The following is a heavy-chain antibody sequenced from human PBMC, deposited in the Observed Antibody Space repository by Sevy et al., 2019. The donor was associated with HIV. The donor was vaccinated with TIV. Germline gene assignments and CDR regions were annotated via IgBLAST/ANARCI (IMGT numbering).Heavy chain of an antibody. D-gene: IGHD1-1*01. CDR2: IYYSGST. J-gene: IGHJ4*02. Sequence: SETLSLTCTVSGGSISNYYWSWIRQPPGKGLEWIGYIYYSGSTNYNPSLKSRVTISVDTSRNQFSLKLSSGTAADTAVYYCARERQLVLDYWGQGTLVTVSS. CDR3: ARERQLVLDY. V-gene: IGHV4-59*01. CDR1: GGSISNYY.